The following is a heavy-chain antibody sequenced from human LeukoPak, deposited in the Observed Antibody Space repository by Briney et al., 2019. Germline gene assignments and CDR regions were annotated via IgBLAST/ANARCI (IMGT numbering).Heavy chain of an antibody. CDR2: IWYDGSNK. V-gene: IGHV3-33*08. J-gene: IGHJ3*02. CDR3: ASSYHDAFDI. Sequence: GGSLRLSCAASGFTFSSYSMNWVRQAPGKGLEWVAVIWYDGSNKYYADSVKGRFTISRDNSKNTLYLQMNSLRAEDTAVYYCASSYHDAFDIWGQGTMVTVSS. CDR1: GFTFSSYS. D-gene: IGHD3-22*01.